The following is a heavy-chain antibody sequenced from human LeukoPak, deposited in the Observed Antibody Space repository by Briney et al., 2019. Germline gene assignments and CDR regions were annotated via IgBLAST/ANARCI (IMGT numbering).Heavy chain of an antibody. V-gene: IGHV1-18*01. D-gene: IGHD3-10*01. CDR1: GYTFTSYG. CDR2: ISAYNGNT. J-gene: IGHJ4*02. Sequence: ASVKVSCKASGYTFTSYGISWVRQAPGQGLEWMGWISAYNGNTNYAQRLQGRVTMTTDTSTSTAYMELRSLRSDDTAVYYCARVGRGLLWFGEDIDYWGQGTLVTVSS. CDR3: ARVGRGLLWFGEDIDY.